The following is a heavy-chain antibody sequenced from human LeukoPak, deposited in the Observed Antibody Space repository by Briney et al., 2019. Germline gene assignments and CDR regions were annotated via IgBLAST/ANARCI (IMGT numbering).Heavy chain of an antibody. CDR3: AGVQVYYDAFDI. CDR1: GFTFSSYW. Sequence: GGSLRLSCAASGFTFSSYWMHWVRQAPGKGLVWVSRINSDGSSTSYADSVKGRFTISRDNAKNTLYLQMNSLRAEDTAVYYCAGVQVYYDAFDIWGQGTMVTVSS. CDR2: INSDGSST. D-gene: IGHD3-10*01. J-gene: IGHJ3*02. V-gene: IGHV3-74*01.